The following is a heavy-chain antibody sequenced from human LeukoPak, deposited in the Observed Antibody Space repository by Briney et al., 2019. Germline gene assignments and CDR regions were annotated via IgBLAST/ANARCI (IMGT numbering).Heavy chain of an antibody. J-gene: IGHJ4*02. D-gene: IGHD3-10*01. CDR1: GFTFSNYW. V-gene: IGHV4-59*01. CDR2: IYYSGST. Sequence: GSLRLSCVVSGFTFSNYWMSWVRQAPGKGLEWIGYIYYSGSTNYNPSLKSRVTISVDTSKNQFSLKLSSVTAADTAVYYCARAPPATGSPYYFDYWGQGTLVTVSS. CDR3: ARAPPATGSPYYFDY.